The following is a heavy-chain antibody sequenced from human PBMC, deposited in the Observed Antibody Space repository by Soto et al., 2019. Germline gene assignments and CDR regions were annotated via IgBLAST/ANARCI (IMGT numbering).Heavy chain of an antibody. J-gene: IGHJ4*02. D-gene: IGHD3-3*01. Sequence: GGSLRLSCAASGFTFSSYAMSWVRQAPGKGLEWVSAISGSGGSTYYADSVKGWFTISRDNSKNTLYLQMNSLRAEDTAVYYCSKLLTSDFWSGYYVGSDWGQGTLVTVSS. V-gene: IGHV3-23*01. CDR2: ISGSGGST. CDR3: SKLLTSDFWSGYYVGSD. CDR1: GFTFSSYA.